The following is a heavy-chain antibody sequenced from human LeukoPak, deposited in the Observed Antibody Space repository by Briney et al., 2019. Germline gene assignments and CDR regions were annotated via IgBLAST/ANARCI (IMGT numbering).Heavy chain of an antibody. Sequence: ASVKVSCKASGYTFTSYGISWVRQAPGQGLEWMGWISAYNGNTNYAQKLQGRVTMTTDTSTSTAYMELRSLRSDDTAVYYCARDPSEKYYYDSSGDLDYWGQGTLVTVSS. CDR3: ARDPSEKYYYDSSGDLDY. D-gene: IGHD3-22*01. V-gene: IGHV1-18*01. CDR1: GYTFTSYG. CDR2: ISAYNGNT. J-gene: IGHJ4*02.